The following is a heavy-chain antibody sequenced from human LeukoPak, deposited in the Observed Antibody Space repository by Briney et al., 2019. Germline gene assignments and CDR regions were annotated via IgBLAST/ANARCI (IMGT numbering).Heavy chain of an antibody. CDR3: ARRRAQLFDY. Sequence: PSETLSLTCAVYGGSFSGYYWSWIRQPPGKGLEWIGEINHSGSTNYNPSLKSRVTISVDTSKNQFSLKLSSETAADTAVYYCARRRAQLFDYWGQGTLVTVSS. J-gene: IGHJ4*02. CDR1: GGSFSGYY. CDR2: INHSGST. V-gene: IGHV4-34*01. D-gene: IGHD2-2*01.